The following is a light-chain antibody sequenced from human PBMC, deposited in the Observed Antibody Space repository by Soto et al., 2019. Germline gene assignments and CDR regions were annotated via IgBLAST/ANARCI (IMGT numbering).Light chain of an antibody. CDR2: GAS. CDR1: QSVSSIY. V-gene: IGKV3-20*01. J-gene: IGKJ4*01. CDR3: QQYGSSALS. Sequence: EIVLTQSPGTLSLSPGERATLSCRASQSVSSIYLAWYQQKPGQAPRLLIYGASSRPTGIPDRFSGSGSGTDFTLTISRLDPEHFAVYYCQQYGSSALSFGGGTKVDIK.